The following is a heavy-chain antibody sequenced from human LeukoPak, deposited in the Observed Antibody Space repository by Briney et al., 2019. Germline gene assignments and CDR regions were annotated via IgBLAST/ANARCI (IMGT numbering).Heavy chain of an antibody. Sequence: GGSLRLSCAASGFTFSDSAIHWVRQASGKGLEWVGRIRTKANSYATAYAASVKGRFTISRDDSKNTAYLQMNTLKTEDTAVYFCTRHDAFDVWGQGTMVTVSS. CDR3: TRHDAFDV. V-gene: IGHV3-73*01. J-gene: IGHJ3*01. CDR2: IRTKANSYAT. CDR1: GFTFSDSA.